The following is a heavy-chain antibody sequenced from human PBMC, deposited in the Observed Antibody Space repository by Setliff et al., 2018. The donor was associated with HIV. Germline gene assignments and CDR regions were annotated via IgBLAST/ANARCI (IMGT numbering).Heavy chain of an antibody. J-gene: IGHJ5*02. CDR3: AKDFHDCGDASWFDP. V-gene: IGHV3-48*01. Sequence: GGSLRLSCAASGFTFGNTMNWVRQAPGKGLEWVTYMGFTSTSITYADSVKGRFTISTDNSKNTLYLQINSLRAEDTALYYCAKDFHDCGDASWFDPWGQGTLVTVSS. CDR1: GFTFGNT. D-gene: IGHD4-17*01. CDR2: MGFTSTSI.